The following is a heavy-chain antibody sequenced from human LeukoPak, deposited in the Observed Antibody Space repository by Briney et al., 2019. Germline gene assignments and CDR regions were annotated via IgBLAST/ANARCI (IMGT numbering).Heavy chain of an antibody. D-gene: IGHD2-2*01. J-gene: IGHJ4*02. Sequence: PSQTLSLTCTVSGGSISSGGYYWSWIRQHPGKGLEWIGYIYYSGSTYYNPSLKSRVTISVDTSKNQFSLKLSSVTAADTAVYYCARVEECSSTSCYALDYWGQGTLVTVSS. CDR2: IYYSGST. CDR3: ARVEECSSTSCYALDY. V-gene: IGHV4-30-4*08. CDR1: GGSISSGGYY.